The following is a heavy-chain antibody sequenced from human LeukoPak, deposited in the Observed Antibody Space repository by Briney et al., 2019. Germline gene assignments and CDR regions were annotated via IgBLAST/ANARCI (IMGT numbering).Heavy chain of an antibody. D-gene: IGHD3-10*01. CDR1: DDSISSYY. J-gene: IGHJ4*02. V-gene: IGHV4-59*01. CDR3: ARGGYYGSGSYND. CDR2: IYRSGST. Sequence: PSETLSLTCTVSDDSISSYYWSWLRQSPGKGLEWIGYIYRSGSTSYNPSLKSRVTISVDTSKKHFSLKLTSVTAADTAVYYCARGGYYGSGSYNDWGQGTLVTVSS.